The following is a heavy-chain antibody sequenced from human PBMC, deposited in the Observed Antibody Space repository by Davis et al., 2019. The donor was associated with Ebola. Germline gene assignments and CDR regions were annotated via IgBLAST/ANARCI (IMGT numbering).Heavy chain of an antibody. Sequence: ASVKVSCKASGYTFTSYDINWVRQATGQGLEWMGWMNPNSGNTGYAQKFQGRVTMTRNTSISTAYMELSSLRSADTAVYYCARMVPYYDFWSGYYTDVWGQGTTVTVSS. V-gene: IGHV1-8*01. CDR1: GYTFTSYD. J-gene: IGHJ6*02. CDR3: ARMVPYYDFWSGYYTDV. CDR2: MNPNSGNT. D-gene: IGHD3-3*01.